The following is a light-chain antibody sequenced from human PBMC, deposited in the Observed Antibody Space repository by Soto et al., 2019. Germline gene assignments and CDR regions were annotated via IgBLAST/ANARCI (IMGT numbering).Light chain of an antibody. CDR2: EVT. CDR1: SSDVGSYNF. Sequence: QSALTQPVSVSGSPGQSITISCTGTSSDVGSYNFVSWYQQHPGKAPKLMIYEVTKRPSGVSSRFSGSKSGNTASLTMSGLQAADEADYYCSSYAGSNTLVFGGGTKLTVL. J-gene: IGLJ2*01. CDR3: SSYAGSNTLV. V-gene: IGLV2-23*02.